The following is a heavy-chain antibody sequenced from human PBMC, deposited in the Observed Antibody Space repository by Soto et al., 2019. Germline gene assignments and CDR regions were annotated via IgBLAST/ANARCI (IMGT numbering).Heavy chain of an antibody. CDR1: GGSFSGFQ. J-gene: IGHJ4*02. V-gene: IGHV4-34*01. CDR3: AREWGYCDGIRCFSLFYY. Sequence: VQLQQWGAGRLKPSETLSLTCAAHGGSFSGFQWSCIRQPPGKGLEFIGEINHNGDTNYNPSLQSRVTMSLDTSKREFSLRLTSVTAGDTAIYYCAREWGYCDGIRCFSLFYYWGQGVPVTVSS. D-gene: IGHD2-21*01. CDR2: INHNGDT.